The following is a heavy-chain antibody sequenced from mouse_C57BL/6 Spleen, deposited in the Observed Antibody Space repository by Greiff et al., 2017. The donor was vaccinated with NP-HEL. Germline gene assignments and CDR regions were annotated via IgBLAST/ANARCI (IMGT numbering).Heavy chain of an antibody. J-gene: IGHJ4*01. D-gene: IGHD1-1*01. CDR3: ARQGSSYDDYAMDY. V-gene: IGHV5-6*02. CDR1: GFTFSSYG. CDR2: ISSGGSYT. Sequence: EVKLVESGGDLVKPGGSLKLSCAASGFTFSSYGMSWVRQTPDKRLEWVATISSGGSYTYYPDSVKGRFTISRDNAKNTLYLQMSSLKSEDTAMYYCARQGSSYDDYAMDYWGQGTSVTVSS.